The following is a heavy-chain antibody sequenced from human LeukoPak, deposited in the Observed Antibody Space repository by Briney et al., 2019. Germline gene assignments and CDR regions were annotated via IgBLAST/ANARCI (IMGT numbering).Heavy chain of an antibody. CDR1: GGSIRSGSFY. Sequence: SETLSLTCTVSGGSIRSGSFYWTWIRQHPGKGLEWIGYIYYSGTTYYNPSLKSRVSISIDTSKNQFALKLSSVTAADTAVYYCARGDGWAFDYWGQGTLVTVSS. V-gene: IGHV4-31*03. J-gene: IGHJ4*02. D-gene: IGHD5-24*01. CDR3: ARGDGWAFDY. CDR2: IYYSGTT.